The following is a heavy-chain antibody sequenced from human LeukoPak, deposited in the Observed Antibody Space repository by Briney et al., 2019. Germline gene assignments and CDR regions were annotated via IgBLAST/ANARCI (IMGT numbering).Heavy chain of an antibody. CDR2: FDPEDGET. V-gene: IGHV1-24*01. CDR3: ATPVRGVNWFDP. D-gene: IGHD3-10*01. Sequence: ASVTVSCKVSGYTLTELSMHWVRQAPGKGLEWMGGFDPEDGETIYAQKFQGRVTMTEDTSTDTAYMELSSLRSEDTAVYYCATPVRGVNWFDPWGQGTLVTVSS. CDR1: GYTLTELS. J-gene: IGHJ5*02.